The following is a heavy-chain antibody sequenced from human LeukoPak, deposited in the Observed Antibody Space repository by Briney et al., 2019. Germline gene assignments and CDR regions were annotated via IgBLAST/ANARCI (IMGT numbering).Heavy chain of an antibody. D-gene: IGHD3-9*01. CDR3: ARNVDWLPAFDI. V-gene: IGHV1-2*02. J-gene: IGHJ3*02. CDR1: GYTFTAYY. Sequence: ASVKLSCKASGYTFTAYYMHWVRQAPGQGLEWMGWINPNSGGTNYAQKFQGRVTMTRDTSISTGYMELSRMTSDDTAVYYCARNVDWLPAFDIWGQGTMVTVSS. CDR2: INPNSGGT.